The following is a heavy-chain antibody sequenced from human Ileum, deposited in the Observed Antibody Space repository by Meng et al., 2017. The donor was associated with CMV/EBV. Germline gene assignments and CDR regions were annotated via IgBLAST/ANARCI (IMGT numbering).Heavy chain of an antibody. J-gene: IGHJ5*02. CDR1: GGSVTSGSYY. CDR3: ARDWGGDGGTRGP. D-gene: IGHD4-23*01. CDR2: IYSSERT. V-gene: IGHV4-61*02. Sequence: VQLQESGPGLVKPSQTLSLTCTFSGGSVTSGSYYWSWIRKPAGKGLEWIGRIYSSERTHYNPSLKSRVTISLDTSKNEFSLKLTSVTAADTAVYYCARDWGGDGGTRGPWGQGTLVTVSS.